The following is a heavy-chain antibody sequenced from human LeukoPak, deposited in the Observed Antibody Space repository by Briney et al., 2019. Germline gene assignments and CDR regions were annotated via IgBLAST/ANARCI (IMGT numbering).Heavy chain of an antibody. CDR1: GASISNYY. J-gene: IGHJ4*02. CDR3: ACGEEYIGGIFDY. D-gene: IGHD6-6*01. Sequence: SETLSLTCTVSGASISNYYWSWIRQPPGKGLEWIGYIYYSGSTNYNPSLKSRVTISVDTSKNQFSLKLTSVTAADTAMYYCACGEEYIGGIFDYWGQGTLVTVSS. V-gene: IGHV4-59*01. CDR2: IYYSGST.